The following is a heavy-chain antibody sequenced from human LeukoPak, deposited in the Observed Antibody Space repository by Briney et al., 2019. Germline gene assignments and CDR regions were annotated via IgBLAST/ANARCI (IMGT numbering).Heavy chain of an antibody. V-gene: IGHV4-39*07. J-gene: IGHJ4*02. CDR3: ARGYMIYYFDY. CDR1: GGSISSSSYY. Sequence: SETLSLTCTVSGGSISSSSYYWGWIRQPPGKGLEWIGSIYYSGSTYYNPSLKSRVAISVDTSKNQFSLKLSSVTAADTAVYYCARGYMIYYFDYWGQGTLVTVSS. D-gene: IGHD3-22*01. CDR2: IYYSGST.